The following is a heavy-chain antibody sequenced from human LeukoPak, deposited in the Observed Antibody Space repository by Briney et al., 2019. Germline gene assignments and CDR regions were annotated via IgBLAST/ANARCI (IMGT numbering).Heavy chain of an antibody. D-gene: IGHD5-18*01. V-gene: IGHV1-69*13. J-gene: IGHJ6*02. CDR1: GGTFSSYA. CDR3: ARWIQLWLRSFYHYYGMDV. Sequence: EASVKVSCKASGGTFSSYAISWVRQAPGQGLEWMGGIIPIFGTANYAQKFQGRVTITADESTSTAYMELSSLRSEDTAVYYCARWIQLWLRSFYHYYGMDVWGQGTTVTVSS. CDR2: IIPIFGTA.